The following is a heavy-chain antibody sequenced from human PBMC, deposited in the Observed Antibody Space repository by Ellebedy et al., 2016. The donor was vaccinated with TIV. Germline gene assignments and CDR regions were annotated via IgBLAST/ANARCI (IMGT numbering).Heavy chain of an antibody. J-gene: IGHJ4*02. Sequence: ASVKVSXXASGYTFTSYDINWVRQATGQGLEWMGWMNPNSGNTGYAQKFQGRVTMTRNTSISTAYMELSSLRSEDTAVYYCARHSSGSRHFDYWGQGTLVTVSS. CDR1: GYTFTSYD. V-gene: IGHV1-8*01. CDR2: MNPNSGNT. D-gene: IGHD6-19*01. CDR3: ARHSSGSRHFDY.